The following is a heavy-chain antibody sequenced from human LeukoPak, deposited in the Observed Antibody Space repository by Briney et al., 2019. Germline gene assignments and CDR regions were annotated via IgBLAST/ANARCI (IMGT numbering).Heavy chain of an antibody. CDR3: ARGLSGVTGYTYGRGIDY. J-gene: IGHJ4*02. Sequence: PGGSLRLSCAASGFTFSSYSMNWVRQAPGKGLEWVSYISSSSSTIYYADSVKGRFTISRDNAKNSLYLQMNSLRAEDTAVYYCARGLSGVTGYTYGRGIDYWGQGTLVTVSS. CDR2: ISSSSSTI. CDR1: GFTFSSYS. V-gene: IGHV3-48*01. D-gene: IGHD5-18*01.